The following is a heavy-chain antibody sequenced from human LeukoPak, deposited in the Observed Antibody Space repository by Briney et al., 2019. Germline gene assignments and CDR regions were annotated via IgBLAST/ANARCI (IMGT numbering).Heavy chain of an antibody. V-gene: IGHV1-18*01. D-gene: IGHD1-26*01. CDR2: ISAYNGNT. CDR3: ARDLLGATSPNFDY. CDR1: G. J-gene: IGHJ4*02. Sequence: ASVKVSCKASGISWVRQAPGQGLEWMGWISAYNGNTNYAQKLQGRVTMTTDTSTSTAYMELRSLGSDDTAVYYCARDLLGATSPNFDYWGQGTLVTVSS.